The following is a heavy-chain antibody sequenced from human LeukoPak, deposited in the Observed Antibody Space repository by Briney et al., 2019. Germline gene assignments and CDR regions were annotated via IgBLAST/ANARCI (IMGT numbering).Heavy chain of an antibody. CDR3: AKDKQGGDYYDSSGPFDY. CDR2: ISWSSGSI. D-gene: IGHD3-22*01. CDR1: GCTFDDYA. V-gene: IGHV3-9*01. Sequence: GGSLRLSCAASGCTFDDYAMHWVRQAPGKGLEWVSGISWSSGSIAYADSVKGRFTISRDNAKNSLYLQMNSLRAEDTALYYCAKDKQGGDYYDSSGPFDYWGQGTLVTVSS. J-gene: IGHJ4*02.